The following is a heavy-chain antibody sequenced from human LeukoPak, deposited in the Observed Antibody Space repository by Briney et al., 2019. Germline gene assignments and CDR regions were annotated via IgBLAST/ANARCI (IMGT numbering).Heavy chain of an antibody. CDR3: TTDQATRLPRGF. D-gene: IGHD6-6*01. Sequence: IKSKTDGGTADYASPVNGRFTISRDDSKNMLYLQMNSLKTEDTAVYYCTTDQATRLPRGFWGQGTLVTVSS. CDR2: IKSKTDGGTA. J-gene: IGHJ4*02. V-gene: IGHV3-15*01.